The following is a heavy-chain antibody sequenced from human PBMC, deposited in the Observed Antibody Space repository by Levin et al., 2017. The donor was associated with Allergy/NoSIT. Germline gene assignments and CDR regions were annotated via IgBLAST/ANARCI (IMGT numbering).Heavy chain of an antibody. D-gene: IGHD4-23*01. V-gene: IGHV3-15*01. CDR1: GFTVSEAW. CDR2: VKRTRNGGTT. CDR3: ETDHFGGN. J-gene: IGHJ4*02. Sequence: SGGSLRLSCVVSGFTVSEAWMHWVRQAPGKGLEWVGRVKRTRNGGTTDFSASVKGRFTISRDDSKTLFYLQMNSLKTEDTAVYYCETDHFGGNWGEGTLDTVSS.